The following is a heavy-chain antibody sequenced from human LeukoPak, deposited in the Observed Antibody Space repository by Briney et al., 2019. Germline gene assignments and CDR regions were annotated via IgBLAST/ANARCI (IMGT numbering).Heavy chain of an antibody. CDR3: ARRLPYYGTDV. CDR2: IGRRGIST. V-gene: IGHV3-48*03. CDR1: GFTFRTYE. Sequence: GRSLRLSCAASGFTFRTYEMSWVRQAPGKGLEWVSNIGRRGISTLYADSVKGRFTISRDNAKNSLCLQMNSLTVEDTAVYYCARRLPYYGTDVWGKGTTVTVSS. J-gene: IGHJ6*04.